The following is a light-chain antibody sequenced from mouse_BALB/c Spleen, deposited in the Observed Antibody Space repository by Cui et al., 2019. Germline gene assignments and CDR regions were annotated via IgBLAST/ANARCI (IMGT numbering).Light chain of an antibody. J-gene: IGKJ4*01. CDR2: LTS. V-gene: IGKV4-68*01. CDR3: QQWSSNPLT. Sequence: QIVLTKSPALISASPGLKVTMTCSASPSVSYMYWYQQKPRSSPKPWIYLTSNLASGVPARFSGSGSGTSYSLTISSMEAEDAATYYCQQWSSNPLTFGSGTKLEIK. CDR1: PSVSY.